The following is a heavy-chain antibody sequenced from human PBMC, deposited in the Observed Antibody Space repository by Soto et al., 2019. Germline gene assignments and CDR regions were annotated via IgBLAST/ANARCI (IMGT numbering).Heavy chain of an antibody. CDR3: AKLLRGSGWYPLDS. V-gene: IGHV3-30*18. J-gene: IGHJ4*02. CDR1: GFSLSSYG. CDR2: SSFDGTQQ. Sequence: QVLLVESGGGSVHPGRSLRLSCTASGFSLSSYGMHWVRQAPGKGLEWLAVSSFDGTQQFYGDSVKGRFTVSRDNSNNTLYLEKNTLRSEDTAVLYCAKLLRGSGWYPLDSWGQGTPVTVSS. D-gene: IGHD6-19*01.